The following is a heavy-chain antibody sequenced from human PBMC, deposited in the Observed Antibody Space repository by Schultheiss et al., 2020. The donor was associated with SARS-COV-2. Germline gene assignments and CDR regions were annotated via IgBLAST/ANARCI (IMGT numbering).Heavy chain of an antibody. V-gene: IGHV3-30*18. CDR3: AKNQHSKIGYYGMDV. D-gene: IGHD4-11*01. Sequence: GESLKISCAASGFTFSSYGMHWVRQAPGKGLEWVAVISYDGSNKYYADSVKGRFTISRDNSKNTLYLQMNSLRAEDTAVYYCAKNQHSKIGYYGMDVWGQGTTVTVSS. CDR1: GFTFSSYG. CDR2: ISYDGSNK. J-gene: IGHJ6*02.